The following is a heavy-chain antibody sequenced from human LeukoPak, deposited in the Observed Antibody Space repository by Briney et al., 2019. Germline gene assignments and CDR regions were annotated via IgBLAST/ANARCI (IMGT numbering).Heavy chain of an antibody. Sequence: GGSLRLSCAASGFTVSSNYMSWVRQAPGKGLEWVSVIYSGGSTYYADSVKGRFTISRDNSKNTLYLQMNSLRAEDTAVYYGARERWFGERAFDIWGQGTMVTVSS. V-gene: IGHV3-66*01. J-gene: IGHJ3*02. CDR3: ARERWFGERAFDI. CDR2: IYSGGST. CDR1: GFTVSSNY. D-gene: IGHD3-10*01.